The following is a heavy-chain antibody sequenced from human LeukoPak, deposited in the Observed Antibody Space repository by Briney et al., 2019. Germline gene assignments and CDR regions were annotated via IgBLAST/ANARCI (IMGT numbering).Heavy chain of an antibody. D-gene: IGHD3-10*01. Sequence: GGSLRLSCAASGFTFSNYWMTWVRQAPGKGLEWVASIKRDGSEKYYVDSVKGRFTISRDNAKSSLYLQVNSLRAEDTAVYFCARDKSAGADTGSSFYYWGQGALVTVSS. J-gene: IGHJ4*02. CDR3: ARDKSAGADTGSSFYY. CDR2: IKRDGSEK. CDR1: GFTFSNYW. V-gene: IGHV3-7*03.